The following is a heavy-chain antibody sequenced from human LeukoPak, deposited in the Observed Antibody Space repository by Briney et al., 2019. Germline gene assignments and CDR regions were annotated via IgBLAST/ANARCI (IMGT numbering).Heavy chain of an antibody. Sequence: PSETLSLTCAVYGGSFSGYYWSWIRQPPGKGLEWIGEINHSGSTNYNPSLQSRVTISVDKSKNQFSLKLNSVTAADTAVYYVASAPRRNYCSGGSRYPFDYWGQGTLVTVSS. CDR2: INHSGST. CDR3: ASAPRRNYCSGGSRYPFDY. D-gene: IGHD2-15*01. CDR1: GGSFSGYY. J-gene: IGHJ4*02. V-gene: IGHV4-34*01.